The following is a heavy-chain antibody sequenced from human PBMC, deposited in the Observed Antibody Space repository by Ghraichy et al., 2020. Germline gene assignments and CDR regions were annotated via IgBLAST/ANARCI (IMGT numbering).Heavy chain of an antibody. CDR3: ARPVVGADDAFDI. V-gene: IGHV4-39*01. Sequence: SETLSLTCTVSGGSISSSSYYWGWIRQPPGKGLEWIGSIYYSGSTYYNPSLKSRVTISVDTSKNQFSLKLSSVTAADTAVYYCARPVVGADDAFDIWGQGTMVTVSS. J-gene: IGHJ3*02. CDR1: GGSISSSSYY. D-gene: IGHD2-15*01. CDR2: IYYSGST.